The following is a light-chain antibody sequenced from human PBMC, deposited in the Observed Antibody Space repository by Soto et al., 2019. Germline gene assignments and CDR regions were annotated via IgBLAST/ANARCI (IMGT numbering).Light chain of an antibody. CDR2: AAS. CDR1: QGISSY. Sequence: DIQLTQTPSFLSASVGDRVTITCRASQGISSYLAWYQQKPGKAPKLLIYAASTLQSGVPSRFSGSGSGTDFTLTISSLQPEDFATYYCQQSYSTLITFGQGTRLAIK. J-gene: IGKJ5*01. V-gene: IGKV1-39*01. CDR3: QQSYSTLIT.